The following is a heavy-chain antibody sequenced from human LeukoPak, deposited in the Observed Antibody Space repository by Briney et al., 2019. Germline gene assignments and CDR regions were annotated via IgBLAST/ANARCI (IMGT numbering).Heavy chain of an antibody. CDR2: IRYDGSNK. CDR3: AKAAYGGNSNYYYMDV. J-gene: IGHJ6*03. D-gene: IGHD4-23*01. CDR1: GFTFSSYG. Sequence: PGGSLRLSCAASGFTFSSYGMHWVRQAPGKGLEWVAFIRYDGSNKYYADSVKGRFTISRDNSKNTLYLQTNSLRAEDTAVYYCAKAAYGGNSNYYYMDVWGKGTTVTVSS. V-gene: IGHV3-30*02.